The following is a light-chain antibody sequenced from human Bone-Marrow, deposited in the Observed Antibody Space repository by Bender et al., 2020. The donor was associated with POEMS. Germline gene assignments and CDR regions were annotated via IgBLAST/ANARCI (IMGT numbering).Light chain of an antibody. V-gene: IGLV2-14*01. CDR2: EVS. CDR1: SSDVGGYNY. Sequence: QSALTQPPSASGSPGQSITISCTGTSSDVGGYNYVSWYQQHPGKAPKLMIYEVSNRPSGVSNRFSGSKSGNTASLTISGLQAEDEADYYCSSYTSSLVVFGGGTKLTVL. J-gene: IGLJ2*01. CDR3: SSYTSSLVV.